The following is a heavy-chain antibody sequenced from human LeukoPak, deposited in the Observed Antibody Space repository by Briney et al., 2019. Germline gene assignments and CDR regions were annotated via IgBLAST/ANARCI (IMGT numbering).Heavy chain of an antibody. CDR3: ARQAVTDAFDI. Sequence: NASETLSLTCTVSGVSLSSGGYYWSWIRQHPGKGLEWIGYIYYSGSTYYNPSLKSRVTISVDTSKNQFSLKLSSVTAADTAVYYCARQAVTDAFDIWGQGTMVTVSS. CDR1: GVSLSSGGYY. V-gene: IGHV4-31*03. CDR2: IYYSGST. J-gene: IGHJ3*02. D-gene: IGHD4-17*01.